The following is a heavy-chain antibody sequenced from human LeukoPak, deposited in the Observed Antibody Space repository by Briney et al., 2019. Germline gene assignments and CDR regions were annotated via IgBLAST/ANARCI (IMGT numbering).Heavy chain of an antibody. V-gene: IGHV4-39*07. Sequence: SETLSLTCTVSGGSISSSSYYWGWIRQPPGKGLEWIGSIYYSGSTYYNPSLKSRVTISVDTSKNQFSLKLSSVTAADTAVYYCARAGYISGVWLGSDIWGQGTMVTVSS. CDR1: GGSISSSSYY. J-gene: IGHJ3*02. CDR3: ARAGYISGVWLGSDI. CDR2: IYYSGST. D-gene: IGHD6-13*01.